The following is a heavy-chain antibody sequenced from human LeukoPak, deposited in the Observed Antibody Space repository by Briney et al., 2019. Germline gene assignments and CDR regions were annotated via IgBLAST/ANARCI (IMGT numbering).Heavy chain of an antibody. CDR3: ARQAQRDWCFDY. CDR1: GFTFSSYS. Sequence: GGSLRLSCAASGFTFSSYSMNWVRQAPGKGLEWVSVIYSGGSTYYSDSVKGRFTISRHNSKNTLYLQMNSLRPEDTAVYYCARQAQRDWCFDYWGQGTLVTVSS. V-gene: IGHV3-53*04. D-gene: IGHD3-9*01. J-gene: IGHJ4*02. CDR2: IYSGGST.